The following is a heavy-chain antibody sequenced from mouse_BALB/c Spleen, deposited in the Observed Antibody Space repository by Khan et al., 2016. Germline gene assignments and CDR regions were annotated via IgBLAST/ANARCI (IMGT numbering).Heavy chain of an antibody. CDR3: ARSGDYGTFAY. J-gene: IGHJ3*01. V-gene: IGHV1-20*02. CDR2: ISPYNGDT. D-gene: IGHD2-4*01. CDR1: DYSFTAYF. Sequence: VQLQQSGPELVKPGASVKISCKASDYSFTAYFMNWVMQSHGKSLEWIGRISPYNGDTFYNQKFKGKATLTVDKSSSTVHMELRSLASEDSAVYYGARSGDYGTFAYWGQGTLVTVSA.